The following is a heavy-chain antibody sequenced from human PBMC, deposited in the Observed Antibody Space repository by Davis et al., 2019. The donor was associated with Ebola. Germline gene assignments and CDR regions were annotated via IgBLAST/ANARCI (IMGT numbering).Heavy chain of an antibody. CDR1: GYSFTSYW. J-gene: IGHJ6*02. CDR2: IYPGDSDT. D-gene: IGHD5-12*01. Sequence: GESLKISCKGSGYSFTSYWLGWVRQMLGKGLEWMGIIYPGDSDTRYSPSFQGQVTISADKSISTAYLQWSSLKASDTAMYYCARLRLRDYYYYGMDVWGQGTTVTVSS. V-gene: IGHV5-51*01. CDR3: ARLRLRDYYYYGMDV.